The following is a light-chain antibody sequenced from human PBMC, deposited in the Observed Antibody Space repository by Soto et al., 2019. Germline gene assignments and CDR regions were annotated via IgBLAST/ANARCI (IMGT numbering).Light chain of an antibody. CDR3: HQYGSSPFT. CDR1: QSVSSY. CDR2: DTS. V-gene: IGKV3-20*01. J-gene: IGKJ3*01. Sequence: EIVLTQSPATLSLSPVESATLSCRASQSVSSYLAWYQQKPGRAPRLLIYDTSNRATGIPARFSGSGSGTDFTLTVSRLEPEDSAVYYCHQYGSSPFTFGPGDQGGYQ.